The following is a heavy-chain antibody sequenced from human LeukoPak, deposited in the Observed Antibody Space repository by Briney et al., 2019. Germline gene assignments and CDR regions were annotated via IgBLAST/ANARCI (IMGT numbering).Heavy chain of an antibody. CDR2: INHSGST. CDR3: ARGLREGGRNWFAP. J-gene: IGHJ5*02. Sequence: PSETLSLTCAVYGGSFSGYYWNWIRQPPGKGLEWIGEINHSGSTNYNPSLKSRVTVSVDTSKNQCSLKLTSVTAADTAVYYCARGLREGGRNWFAPWGQGTLVTVSS. V-gene: IGHV4-34*01. CDR1: GGSFSGYY. D-gene: IGHD1-26*01.